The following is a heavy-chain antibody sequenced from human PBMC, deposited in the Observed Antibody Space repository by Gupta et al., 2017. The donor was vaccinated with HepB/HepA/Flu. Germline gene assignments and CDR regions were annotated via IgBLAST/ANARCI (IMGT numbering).Heavy chain of an antibody. CDR2: ISISENTM. Sequence: QVQLVESGGGLVKPGGSLTLSCTASGFTLNDYDMSWIRQAPGKGLEWVSNISISENTMVYADSLKGRVTLSRDNPKNSLHLQMNRLKVEDTAVYYCARALTSFYYMDGGGKGTPVTVSS. CDR3: ARALTSFYYMDG. J-gene: IGHJ6*04. CDR1: GFTLNDYD. V-gene: IGHV3-11*04. D-gene: IGHD3-10*01.